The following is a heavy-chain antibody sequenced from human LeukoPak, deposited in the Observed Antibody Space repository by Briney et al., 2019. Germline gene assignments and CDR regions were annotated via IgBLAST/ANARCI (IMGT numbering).Heavy chain of an antibody. J-gene: IGHJ6*02. CDR3: GWSGMGYYYYGMDV. V-gene: IGHV3-23*01. CDR2: FCASCGSK. D-gene: IGHD3-10*02. Sequence: GGALILSCAASGFTFSSNAWSWVRQAPGKGREWVSAFCASCGSKHYEDSVTGLFTISRDHSKNALYLQMTSLRAEDTAVYYCGWSGMGYYYYGMDVWGQGTTVTVSS. CDR1: GFTFSSNA.